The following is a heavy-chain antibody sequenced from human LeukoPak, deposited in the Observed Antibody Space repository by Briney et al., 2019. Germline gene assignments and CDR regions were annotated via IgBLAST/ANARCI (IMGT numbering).Heavy chain of an antibody. CDR1: GFTFSSYA. CDR2: ISYDESYR. D-gene: IGHD1-26*01. Sequence: GGSLRLSCAAAGFTFSSYAMHWVRQAPGKGLEWVALISYDESYRYYADSVKGRFTISRDNSKNTLYLQMNSLRAEDTAIYYCARVQWELLYPDYWGQGTLVTVSS. J-gene: IGHJ4*02. CDR3: ARVQWELLYPDY. V-gene: IGHV3-30-3*01.